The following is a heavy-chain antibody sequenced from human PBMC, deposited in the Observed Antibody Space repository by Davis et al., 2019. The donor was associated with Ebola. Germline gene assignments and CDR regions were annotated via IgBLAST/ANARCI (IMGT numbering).Heavy chain of an antibody. Sequence: GESLKISCEASGFTFSSYEMNWVRQAPGKGLEWVSHISISGRTIYYADSVKGRFTISRDNAKNSLSLQMNSLRAEDTAVYYCAKDMRSAVPGTPDYWGPGTRVTVSS. CDR2: ISISGRTI. CDR1: GFTFSSYE. D-gene: IGHD6-19*01. J-gene: IGHJ4*02. V-gene: IGHV3-48*03. CDR3: AKDMRSAVPGTPDY.